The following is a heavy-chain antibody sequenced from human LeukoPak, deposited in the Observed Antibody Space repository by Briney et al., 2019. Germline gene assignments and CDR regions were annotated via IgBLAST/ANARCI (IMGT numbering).Heavy chain of an antibody. CDR1: GFTVSSSY. J-gene: IGHJ4*02. CDR2: IYSGGST. Sequence: PGGSLRLSCAASGFTVSSSYMSWVRQAPGKGLDWLSVIYSGGSTYYADSVRGRFTISRGNSKNTLYLQMNSLRAEDTAVYFCTRVASVYSTTITPPYFGSWGQGTLVSVSS. D-gene: IGHD2-8*01. CDR3: TRVASVYSTTITPPYFGS. V-gene: IGHV3-66*01.